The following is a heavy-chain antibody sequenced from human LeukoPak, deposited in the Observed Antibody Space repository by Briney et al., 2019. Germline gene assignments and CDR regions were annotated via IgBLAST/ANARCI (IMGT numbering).Heavy chain of an antibody. CDR1: GGSISNYY. CDR3: ARAINDYSNYEVLTDNWFDP. J-gene: IGHJ5*02. D-gene: IGHD4-11*01. V-gene: IGHV4-59*01. Sequence: SETLSLTCTVSGGSISNYYWSWIRQPPGKGLEWIGYIYYSGSTNYNPSLKSRVTISVDTSKNHFSLKLSSVTAADTAVYYCARAINDYSNYEVLTDNWFDPWGQGTLVTVSS. CDR2: IYYSGST.